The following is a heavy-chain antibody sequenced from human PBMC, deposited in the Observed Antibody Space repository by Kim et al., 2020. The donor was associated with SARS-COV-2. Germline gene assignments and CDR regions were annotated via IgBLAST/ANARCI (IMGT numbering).Heavy chain of an antibody. CDR1: GGSISSYY. V-gene: IGHV4-59*13. D-gene: IGHD6-13*01. CDR2: IYYSGST. J-gene: IGHJ5*02. Sequence: SETLSLTCTVSGGSISSYYWSWIRQPPGKGLEWIGYIYYSGSTNYNPSLKSRVTISVDTSKNQFSLKLSSVPAADTAVYYCARVEWVIAAAGTYWFDPWGQGTLVTVSS. CDR3: ARVEWVIAAAGTYWFDP.